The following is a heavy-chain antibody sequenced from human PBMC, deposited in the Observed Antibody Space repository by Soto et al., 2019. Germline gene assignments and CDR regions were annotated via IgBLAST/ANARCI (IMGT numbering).Heavy chain of an antibody. CDR1: GGSISSYY. D-gene: IGHD7-27*01. J-gene: IGHJ4*02. CDR3: ARARTTNWDFDY. CDR2: IYYSGST. V-gene: IGHV4-59*01. Sequence: SETLSLTCTVSGGSISSYYWSWIRQPPGKGLEWIGYIYYSGSTNYNPSLKSRVTISVDTSKNQFSLKLSSVTAADTAVYYCARARTTNWDFDYWGQGTLVTVSS.